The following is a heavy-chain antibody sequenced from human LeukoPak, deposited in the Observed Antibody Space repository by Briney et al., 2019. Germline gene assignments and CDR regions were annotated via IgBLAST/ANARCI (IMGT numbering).Heavy chain of an antibody. J-gene: IGHJ3*02. D-gene: IGHD4-17*01. CDR2: IDSGVRT. CDR1: GFIVSSNS. V-gene: IGHV3-53*01. CDR3: ARTVHYALDI. Sequence: GGSLRLSCAVSGFIVSSNSMSWVRQAPGRGLEWVSLIDSGVRTYYGDSVKGRFTISRDNSKNTVYLRMNGLRADDTAVYYCARTVHYALDIWGQGTMVTVSS.